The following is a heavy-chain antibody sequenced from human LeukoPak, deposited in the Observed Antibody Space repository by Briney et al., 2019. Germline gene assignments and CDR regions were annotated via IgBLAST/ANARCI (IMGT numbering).Heavy chain of an antibody. D-gene: IGHD4-17*01. CDR2: IYPGDSDT. CDR3: ARRRASYGDYSGGMDV. V-gene: IGHV5-51*01. J-gene: IGHJ6*02. CDR1: GYSFTSYW. Sequence: GESLKISCKGSGYSFTSYWIGWVRRMPGKGLEWMGIIYPGDSDTRYSPSFQGQVTISADKSISTAYLQWSSLKASDTAMYYCARRRASYGDYSGGMDVWGQGTTVTVSS.